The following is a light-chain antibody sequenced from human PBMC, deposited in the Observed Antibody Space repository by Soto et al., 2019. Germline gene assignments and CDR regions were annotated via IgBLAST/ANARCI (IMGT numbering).Light chain of an antibody. CDR3: QQYNHCPRM. J-gene: IGKJ1*01. CDR2: GAS. Sequence: EIVMTQSPATLSVSPEARGTLSCRASQSVNSNLAWYQQKPGQAPRLLIYGASTRATGITARFSGSGSETEFNLTISILQSEDIAIYYCQQYNHCPRMFGHATKVEVK. V-gene: IGKV3-15*01. CDR1: QSVNSN.